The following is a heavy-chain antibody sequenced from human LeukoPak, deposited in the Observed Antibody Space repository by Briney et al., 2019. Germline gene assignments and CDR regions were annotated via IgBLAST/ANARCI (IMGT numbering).Heavy chain of an antibody. D-gene: IGHD7-27*01. CDR3: ARHLTGQFDY. V-gene: IGHV4-34*01. CDR1: GGSFSGYY. J-gene: IGHJ4*02. CDR2: INHSGST. Sequence: SETLSLTCAVYGGSFSGYYWSWIRQPPGKGLEWIGEINHSGSTNYNPSLKSRVTISVDTSKNQFSLKLSSVTAADTAVYYCARHLTGQFDYWGQGTLVTVSS.